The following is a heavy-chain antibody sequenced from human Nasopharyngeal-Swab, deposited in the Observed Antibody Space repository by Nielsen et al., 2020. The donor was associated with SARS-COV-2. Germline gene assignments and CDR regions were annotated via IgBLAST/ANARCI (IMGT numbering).Heavy chain of an antibody. D-gene: IGHD4-17*01. CDR1: GYTFTSYY. V-gene: IGHV1-46*01. J-gene: IGHJ5*02. Sequence: ASVKVSCKASGYTFTSYYMHWVRQAPGQGPEWMGIINPSGGSTSYAQKFQGRVTMTRDTSTSTVYMELSSLRSEDTAVYYCARDYGDYVFWFDPWGQGTLVTVSS. CDR3: ARDYGDYVFWFDP. CDR2: INPSGGST.